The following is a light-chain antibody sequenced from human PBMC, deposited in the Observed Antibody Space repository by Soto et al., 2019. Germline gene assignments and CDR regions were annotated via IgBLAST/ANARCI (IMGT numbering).Light chain of an antibody. Sequence: QSALTQPASVSGSPGQSITISCTGTSRDVGAYDYVSWYLQYPDKAPQLLIYYVDHRPSGVSSRFSGSKSGNTASLTNSGFRVEDEGDNYFSSYAHGTIYFFAPGTKPTVL. CDR2: YVD. J-gene: IGLJ1*01. CDR1: SRDVGAYDY. V-gene: IGLV2-14*03. CDR3: SSYAHGTIYF.